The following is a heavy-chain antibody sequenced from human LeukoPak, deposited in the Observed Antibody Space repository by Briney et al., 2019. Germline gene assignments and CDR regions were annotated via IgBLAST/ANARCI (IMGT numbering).Heavy chain of an antibody. V-gene: IGHV3-21*01. CDR1: GFIFSTYG. Sequence: GGSLRLSCAASGFIFSTYGMHCVRQAPGKGLEWVSSISSSSSYIYYADSVKGRFTISRDNAKNSLNLQMNSLRAEDTAVYYCARDWEGPLGYFDYWGQGTLVTVSS. CDR3: ARDWEGPLGYFDY. D-gene: IGHD1-26*01. J-gene: IGHJ4*02. CDR2: ISSSSSYI.